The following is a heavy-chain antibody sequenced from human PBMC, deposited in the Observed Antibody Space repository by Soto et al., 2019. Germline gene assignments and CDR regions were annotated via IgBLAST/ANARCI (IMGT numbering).Heavy chain of an antibody. Sequence: VSVKVSCKAPADTVTSYYIHWWRQAPGHGLEWMGIINPNGGSTRFAQTFQGRITMTTHTSTSRLYMEERSQRTEDTHACSFARSSGGVFGIIREGSNWLAPWGQGSLVTVSS. CDR1: ADTVTSYY. D-gene: IGHD3-16*02. J-gene: IGHJ5*02. V-gene: IGHV1-46*01. CDR2: INPNGGST. CDR3: ARSSGGVFGIIREGSNWLAP.